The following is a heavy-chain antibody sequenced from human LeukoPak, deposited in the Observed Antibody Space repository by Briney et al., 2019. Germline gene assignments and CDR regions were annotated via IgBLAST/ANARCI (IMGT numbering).Heavy chain of an antibody. CDR3: ARGPRDGYNSALFGY. CDR2: INTNTGNP. CDR1: GYTFTGYY. V-gene: IGHV7-4-1*02. D-gene: IGHD5-24*01. Sequence: ASVKVSWKASGYTFTGYYMHWVRQAAGQGLEWMGWINTNTGNPTYAQGFTGRFVFSLDTSVSTAYLQISSLKAEDTAVYYCARGPRDGYNSALFGYWGQGTLVTVSS. J-gene: IGHJ4*02.